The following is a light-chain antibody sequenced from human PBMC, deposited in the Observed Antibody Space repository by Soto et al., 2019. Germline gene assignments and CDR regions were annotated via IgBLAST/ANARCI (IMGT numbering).Light chain of an antibody. Sequence: EIGMTQSPATLSVSPGERATLSCRASQSVSSNLAWYQQKPGQAPRLLIYGASTRATGIPARFRGSGSGTEFTLTISRLQSEDFAVYYCQQYNNWPPWTFGQGTKVEIK. CDR3: QQYNNWPPWT. CDR1: QSVSSN. J-gene: IGKJ1*01. V-gene: IGKV3-15*01. CDR2: GAS.